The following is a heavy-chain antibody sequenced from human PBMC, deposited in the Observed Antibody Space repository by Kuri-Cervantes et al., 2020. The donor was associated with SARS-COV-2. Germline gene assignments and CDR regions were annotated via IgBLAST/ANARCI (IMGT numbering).Heavy chain of an antibody. V-gene: IGHV4-39*07. J-gene: IGHJ6*02. CDR2: IYYSGST. CDR1: GGSISSSSYY. D-gene: IGHD4-17*01. CDR3: AGGDYGDYLGYYYYGMDG. Sequence: SETLSPTCTVSGGSISSSSYYGDWIRQPPGKGLEWIGSIYYSGSTYYNPSLKSRVTISVDTSKNQFSLKLSSVTSADTAVYCCAGGDYGDYLGYYYYGMDGWGQETTVTVSS.